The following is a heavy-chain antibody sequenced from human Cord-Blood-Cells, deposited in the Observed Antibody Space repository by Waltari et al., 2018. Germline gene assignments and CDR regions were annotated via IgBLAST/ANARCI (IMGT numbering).Heavy chain of an antibody. J-gene: IGHJ4*02. CDR1: GFTFSSYG. V-gene: IGHV3-33*01. CDR2: IWYDGSNK. Sequence: QVQLVESGGGVVQPGRSLRLSCAASGFTFSSYGMHWVRQAPGKGLGWVAVIWYDGSNKYYADSVKGRFTISRANSKNTLYLQMNSLRAEDTAVYYCARGTNFDYWGQGTLVTVSS. CDR3: ARGTNFDY.